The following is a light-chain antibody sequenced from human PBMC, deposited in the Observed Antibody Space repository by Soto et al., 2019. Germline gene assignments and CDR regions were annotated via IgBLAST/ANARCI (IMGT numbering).Light chain of an antibody. J-gene: IGKJ1*01. Sequence: AIQMTQSPSSLSASVGDRVTITCRASQGIGTELGWYQLKPGKAPKLLVYGASTLQSGVLPRSSGSGSGTDFTLTISSLQPDDFAPYYCLQDFSYPRTFGQGTKVEIK. CDR2: GAS. CDR3: LQDFSYPRT. V-gene: IGKV1-6*02. CDR1: QGIGTE.